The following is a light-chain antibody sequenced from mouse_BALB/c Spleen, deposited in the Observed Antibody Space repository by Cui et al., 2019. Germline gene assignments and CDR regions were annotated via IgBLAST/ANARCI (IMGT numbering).Light chain of an antibody. CDR1: QDINSY. V-gene: IGKV14-111*01. CDR2: RAN. CDR3: LQYDEFPLT. J-gene: IGKJ5*01. Sequence: DIKMTQSPSSMYASLGERVTITCKASQDINSYLSWFQQKPGKSPKTLIYRANRFVDGVPSRFSGSGSGQDYSLTISSLEYEDMGIYYCLQYDEFPLTFGAGTKLELK.